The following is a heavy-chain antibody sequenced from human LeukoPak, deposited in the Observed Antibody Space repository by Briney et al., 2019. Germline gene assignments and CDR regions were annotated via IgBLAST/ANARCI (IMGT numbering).Heavy chain of an antibody. CDR3: ARESRDYVWGSYRRYFDY. V-gene: IGHV4-4*02. CDR2: IYHSGST. Sequence: SETLSLTCAASGGSISSSNWWSWVRQPPGKGLEWIGEIYHSGSTNYNPSLKSRVTISVDKSKNQFSLKLSSVTAADTAVYYCARESRDYVWGSYRRYFDYWGQGTLVTVSS. J-gene: IGHJ4*02. D-gene: IGHD3-16*02. CDR1: GGSISSSNW.